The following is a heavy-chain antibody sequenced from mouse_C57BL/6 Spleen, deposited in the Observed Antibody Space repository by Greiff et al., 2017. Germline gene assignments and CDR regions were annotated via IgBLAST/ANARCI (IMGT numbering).Heavy chain of an antibody. Sequence: VKLMESGPELVKPGASVKISCKASGYAFSSSWMNWVKQRPGKGLEWIGRIYPGDGDTNYNGKFKGKATLTADKSSSTAYMQLSSLTSEDAAVYFCARHYFYLDYWGQGTTLTVSS. CDR1: GYAFSSSW. D-gene: IGHD1-2*01. J-gene: IGHJ2*01. CDR2: IYPGDGDT. CDR3: ARHYFYLDY. V-gene: IGHV1-82*01.